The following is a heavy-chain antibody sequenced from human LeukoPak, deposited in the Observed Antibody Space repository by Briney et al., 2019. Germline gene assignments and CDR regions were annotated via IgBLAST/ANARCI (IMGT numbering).Heavy chain of an antibody. Sequence: SETLSLTCTVSGGSITSSHHYCGWIRQPPGKGLEWIGRIYYSGNPYSNPSLKSRLTISVDTSKNQFSLKLTSVTAADAAVYYCARQTAVAAGYYFDYWGPGTLVTVSS. D-gene: IGHD6-19*01. V-gene: IGHV4-39*01. CDR2: IYYSGNP. CDR1: GGSITSSHHY. CDR3: ARQTAVAAGYYFDY. J-gene: IGHJ4*02.